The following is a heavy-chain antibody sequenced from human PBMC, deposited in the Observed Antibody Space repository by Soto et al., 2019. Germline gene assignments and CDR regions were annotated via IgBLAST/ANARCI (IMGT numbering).Heavy chain of an antibody. CDR3: ARAPNSSGWYDY. D-gene: IGHD6-19*01. CDR2: INPNSGGT. J-gene: IGHJ4*02. V-gene: IGHV1-2*04. CDR1: GYTFTGYY. Sequence: ASVKVSCKASGYTFTGYYIHWVRQAPGQGLEWMGWINPNSGGTNYAQKFQGWVTMTRDTSISTAYMELSRLRSDDTAVYYCARAPNSSGWYDYWGQGTLLTISS.